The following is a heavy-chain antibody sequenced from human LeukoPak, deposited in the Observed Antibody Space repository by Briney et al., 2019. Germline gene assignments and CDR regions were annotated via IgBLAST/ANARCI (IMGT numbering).Heavy chain of an antibody. CDR2: INHSGST. CDR1: GGSFSGYY. V-gene: IGHV4-34*01. D-gene: IGHD3-22*01. J-gene: IGHJ4*02. Sequence: PSETLSLTCAVYGGSFSGYYWSWIRQPPGKGLEWIGEINHSGSTNYNPSLKSRVTMSLDRSKNQFSLKLSSVTAADTAVYYCARLGTEYYYDSSGPKTEYWGQGTLVTVSS. CDR3: ARLGTEYYYDSSGPKTEY.